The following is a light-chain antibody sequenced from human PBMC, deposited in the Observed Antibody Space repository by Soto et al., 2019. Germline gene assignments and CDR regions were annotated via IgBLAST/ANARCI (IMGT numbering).Light chain of an antibody. Sequence: QSVLTQPPSASGTPGQRVTISCSGSSSNIGSNIVNWYQQLPGTAPKLLIYTPNQRPSGVPDRFSGSKSGTSASLAISGLQSEDEADYCCAAWDDSLSGMVFGGGTKLTVL. CDR2: TPN. V-gene: IGLV1-44*01. CDR3: AAWDDSLSGMV. CDR1: SSNIGSNI. J-gene: IGLJ2*01.